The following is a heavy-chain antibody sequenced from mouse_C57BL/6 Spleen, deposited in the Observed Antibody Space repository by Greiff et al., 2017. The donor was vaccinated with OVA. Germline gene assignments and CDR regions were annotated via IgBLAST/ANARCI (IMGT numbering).Heavy chain of an antibody. Sequence: DVQLQESGPVLVKPGASVKMSCKASGYTFTDYYMNWVKQSHGKSLEWIGVINPYNGGTSYNQKFKGKATLTVDKSSSTAYMELNSLTSEDSAVYYCARSIPFITTVVDYYFDYWGQGTTLTVSS. D-gene: IGHD1-1*01. CDR3: ARSIPFITTVVDYYFDY. CDR2: INPYNGGT. J-gene: IGHJ2*01. V-gene: IGHV1-19*01. CDR1: GYTFTDYY.